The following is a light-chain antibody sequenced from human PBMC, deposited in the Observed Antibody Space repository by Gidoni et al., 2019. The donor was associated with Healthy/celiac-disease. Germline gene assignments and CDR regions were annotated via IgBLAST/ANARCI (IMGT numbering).Light chain of an antibody. V-gene: IGKV2-28*01. Sequence: DIVMTQSPLSLPVTPGEPASISCRSSQSLLHSNGYNYLDWYLQKPGQSPQLLIYLGSNRASGVPDRFSGSGSGTDFTLKISRVEAEDVGVYYCMQALQTSFTFXPGTRVDIK. J-gene: IGKJ3*01. CDR3: MQALQTSFT. CDR2: LGS. CDR1: QSLLHSNGYNY.